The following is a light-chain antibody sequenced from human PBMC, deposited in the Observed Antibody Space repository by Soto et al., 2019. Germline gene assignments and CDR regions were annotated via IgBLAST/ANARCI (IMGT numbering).Light chain of an antibody. CDR3: QQYDTSPPLT. V-gene: IGKV3-20*01. J-gene: IGKJ4*01. CDR2: GAS. Sequence: EIVLTQSPGTLSLSPGGRATLSCRASQSVTSNYLAWYQQKPGQAPRLLLYGASRRAIGIPDRFSGSGSGTDFTLTISRLEPEDFAVYYCQQYDTSPPLTFGGGTKVEIK. CDR1: QSVTSNY.